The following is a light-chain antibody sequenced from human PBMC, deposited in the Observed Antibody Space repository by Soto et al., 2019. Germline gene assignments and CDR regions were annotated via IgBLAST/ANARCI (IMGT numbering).Light chain of an antibody. J-gene: IGKJ2*01. Sequence: DIQLTQSPSFLSASVGDRVTITCRASQGISSYLAWYQQKPGKAPKLLIYAASTLQRGVPSRFSGSGSGTEFTLTISSLPPEDFATYYCQQLNSYPRTFGQGTKLEIK. CDR1: QGISSY. CDR3: QQLNSYPRT. CDR2: AAS. V-gene: IGKV1-9*01.